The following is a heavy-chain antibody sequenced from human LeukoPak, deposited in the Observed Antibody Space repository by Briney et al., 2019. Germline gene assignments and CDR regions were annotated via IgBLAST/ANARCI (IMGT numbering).Heavy chain of an antibody. V-gene: IGHV3-48*03. CDR3: TKETPQMDV. CDR2: ISSTGNTV. D-gene: IGHD2-15*01. Sequence: GGSLRLSCAASGFTFSSYAMSWVRQAPGQGLEWVAYISSTGNTVHYAGSVKGRFTISRDNAKNSLYLQMNRLRAEDTAVYYCTKETPQMDVWGKGTTVTVSS. CDR1: GFTFSSYA. J-gene: IGHJ6*04.